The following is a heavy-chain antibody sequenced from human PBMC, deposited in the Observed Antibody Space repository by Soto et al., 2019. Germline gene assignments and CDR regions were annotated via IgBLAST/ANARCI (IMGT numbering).Heavy chain of an antibody. Sequence: QVQLQEAGPGLVKPSQTLSLTCTVSGDSISSGDYYWSWIGQPPGKGLEWIGYIYYSRSTYHNPSLKSRVTMSVDTSKDHFPLKLSSITATDTAVYYCARDHSNGWYNWFDPWGQGTLVTVSS. CDR1: GDSISSGDYY. V-gene: IGHV4-30-4*01. D-gene: IGHD6-19*01. J-gene: IGHJ5*02. CDR2: IYYSRST. CDR3: ARDHSNGWYNWFDP.